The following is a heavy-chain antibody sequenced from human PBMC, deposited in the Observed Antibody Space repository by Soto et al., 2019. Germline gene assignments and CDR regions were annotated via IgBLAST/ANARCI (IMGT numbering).Heavy chain of an antibody. CDR3: ARGDYGGNPTDY. D-gene: IGHD4-17*01. Sequence: QVQLQESGPGLVKPSQTLSLTCTVSGGSISSGGYYWSWIRQHPGKGLEWIGYIYYSGSTYYNPSLKSRVTISVDPSKNQFSLKLSYVTAADTAVYYCARGDYGGNPTDYWGQGTLVTVSS. J-gene: IGHJ4*02. CDR1: GGSISSGGYY. V-gene: IGHV4-31*03. CDR2: IYYSGST.